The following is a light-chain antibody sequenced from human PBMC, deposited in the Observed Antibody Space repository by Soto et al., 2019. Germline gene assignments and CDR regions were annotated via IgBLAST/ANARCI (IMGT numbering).Light chain of an antibody. J-gene: IGKJ1*01. CDR3: QQYYGTPWT. Sequence: DIVMTQSPDSLAVSLGERATINCKSSQTVLYSSNNKHYLAWYQQKPGQPPKLLIYWASTRESGVPDRFSGSGSGTDFILTISSLQAEDVAVYYCQQYYGTPWTFGQGTKVEIK. V-gene: IGKV4-1*01. CDR2: WAS. CDR1: QTVLYSSNNKHY.